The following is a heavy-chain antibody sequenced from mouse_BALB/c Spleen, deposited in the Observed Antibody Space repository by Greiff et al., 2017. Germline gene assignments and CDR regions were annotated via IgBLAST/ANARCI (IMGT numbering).Heavy chain of an antibody. Sequence: VQLQQSGTVLARPGASVKMSCKATGYTFSSYWIEWVKQRPGHGLEWIGEILPGSGSTNYNEKFKGKATFTADTSSNTAYMQLSSLTSEDSAVYYCARRGLRPRYFDVWGAGTTVTVSS. CDR3: ARRGLRPRYFDV. J-gene: IGHJ1*01. D-gene: IGHD1-2*01. CDR2: ILPGSGST. V-gene: IGHV1-9*01. CDR1: GYTFSSYW.